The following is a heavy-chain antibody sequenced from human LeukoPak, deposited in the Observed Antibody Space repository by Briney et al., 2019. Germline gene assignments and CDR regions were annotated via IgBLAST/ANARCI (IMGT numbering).Heavy chain of an antibody. V-gene: IGHV3-74*01. CDR1: GFTFSSYS. CDR2: IKGDGIST. Sequence: GGSLRLSCAASGFTFSSYSMHWVRHAPGQGLVWVSRIKGDGISTNYADSVKGRFTISRDIAKNTLYLQMNSLRAEDTGVYYCAKDHYWSIDYWGRGTLVTVSS. J-gene: IGHJ4*02. CDR3: AKDHYWSIDY. D-gene: IGHD3-3*01.